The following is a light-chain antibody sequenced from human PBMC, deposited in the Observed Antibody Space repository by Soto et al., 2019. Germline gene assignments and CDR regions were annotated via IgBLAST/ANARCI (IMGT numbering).Light chain of an antibody. CDR1: SSDVGGYNY. V-gene: IGLV2-14*01. J-gene: IGLJ2*01. CDR2: DVS. Sequence: QSALTQPASGSGSPGQSITISCTGTSSDVGGYNYVSWYQQHPGKAPKLMIYDVSNRPSGVSNRFSGSKSGNTASLTISGLLAEDEADYYCSSYTSSSTLVVFGGGTKLTVL. CDR3: SSYTSSSTLVV.